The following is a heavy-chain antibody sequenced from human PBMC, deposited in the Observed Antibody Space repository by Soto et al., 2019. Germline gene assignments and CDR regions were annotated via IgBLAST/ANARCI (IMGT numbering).Heavy chain of an antibody. CDR2: IYYSGST. CDR3: ARNRYSYGVYYFDY. J-gene: IGHJ4*02. CDR1: SGSMSNYD. D-gene: IGHD5-18*01. V-gene: IGHV4-59*08. Sequence: SGTLSLTCTVSSGSMSNYDWSWIRQPPGKGLEWIGYIYYSGSTNYNPSLTSRVTISVDTSKNQFSLKLSSVTAADTAVYYCARNRYSYGVYYFDYWGQGTLVTVSS.